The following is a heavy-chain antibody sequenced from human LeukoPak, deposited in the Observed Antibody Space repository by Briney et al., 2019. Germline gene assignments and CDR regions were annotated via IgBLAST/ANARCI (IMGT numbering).Heavy chain of an antibody. Sequence: GGSLRLSCAASGFTFSNYVMSWVRQAPGKGLEWVSAISASGDSTYYADSVKGRFTISRDNSKNTLFLQMNTLRTTAVYYCAKGFNYGSGRYVYYQPWGQGTLVTVSS. CDR2: ISASGDST. CDR3: AKGFNYGSGRYVYYQP. D-gene: IGHD3-10*01. CDR1: GFTFSNYV. V-gene: IGHV3-23*01. J-gene: IGHJ1*01.